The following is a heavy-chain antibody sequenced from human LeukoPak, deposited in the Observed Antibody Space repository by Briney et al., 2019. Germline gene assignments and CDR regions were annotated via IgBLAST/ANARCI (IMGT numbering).Heavy chain of an antibody. CDR3: AKDYAYYYGSGIGGFEY. D-gene: IGHD3-10*01. V-gene: IGHV3-23*01. J-gene: IGHJ4*02. Sequence: GGSLRLSCAASGFTFSSYAMSWVRRAPGKGLEWVSAISGSGATTYYADSVKGRFTISRDKSNNTLYLQMNSLRAEDTAVYYCAKDYAYYYGSGIGGFEYWGQGTLVTVSS. CDR2: ISGSGATT. CDR1: GFTFSSYA.